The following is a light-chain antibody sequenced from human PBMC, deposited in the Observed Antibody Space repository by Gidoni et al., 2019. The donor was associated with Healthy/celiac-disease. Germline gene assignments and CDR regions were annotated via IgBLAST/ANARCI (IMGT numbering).Light chain of an antibody. CDR2: DAS. CDR1: QSVSSY. CDR3: QQRSNWRT. J-gene: IGKJ1*01. V-gene: IGKV3-11*01. Sequence: IVFTQSPATLSLSPGERATLSCRASQSVSSYLAWYQQKPGQAPRLLIYDASNRATGIPARFRGSGSGTDFTLTISSLEPEDFAVYYCQQRSNWRTFGQGTKVEIK.